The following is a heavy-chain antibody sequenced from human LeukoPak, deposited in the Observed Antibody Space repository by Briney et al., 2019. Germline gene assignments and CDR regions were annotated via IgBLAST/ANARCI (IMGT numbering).Heavy chain of an antibody. CDR1: GFTFSSYS. CDR3: ARDLEVPAAIVFEPLDY. CDR2: ISSSSSYI. Sequence: GGSLRLSCAASGFTFSSYSMNWVRQAPGKGLEWVSSISSSSSYIYYADSVKGRFTISRDNAKNSLYLQMNSLRAEDTAVYYCARDLEVPAAIVFEPLDYWGQGTLVTVSS. D-gene: IGHD2-2*01. V-gene: IGHV3-21*01. J-gene: IGHJ4*02.